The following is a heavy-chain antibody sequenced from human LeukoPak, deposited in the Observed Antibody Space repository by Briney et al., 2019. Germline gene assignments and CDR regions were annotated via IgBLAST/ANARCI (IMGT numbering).Heavy chain of an antibody. CDR2: LFTGGGRT. D-gene: IGHD3-10*01. CDR1: GFTFSTYA. J-gene: IGHJ4*02. V-gene: IGHV3-23*01. CDR3: AKECDYSPGHKFDL. Sequence: GGSLRLSCAASGFTFSTYALGWVRQAPGKGLEWVSVLFTGGGRTLYADSVKGRFTISGDTSRTTLYLQMNGLRAEDTAVYYCAKECDYSPGHKFDLWGQGTLVTVSS.